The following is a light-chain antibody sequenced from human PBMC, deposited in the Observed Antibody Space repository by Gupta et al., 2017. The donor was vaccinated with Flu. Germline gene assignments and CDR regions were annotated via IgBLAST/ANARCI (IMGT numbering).Light chain of an antibody. CDR1: QSVSSSY. J-gene: IGKJ2*03. CDR3: QQYGSSPRS. V-gene: IGKV3-20*01. Sequence: EIVLTQSPGTLSLSPGERVTLSCRASQSVSSSYLAWYQQKPGQAPRLLHNGASSRATGIPDRFSGSGSGTDFPLTISRLEPEDFAVYYCQQYGSSPRSFGQGTKLEIK. CDR2: GAS.